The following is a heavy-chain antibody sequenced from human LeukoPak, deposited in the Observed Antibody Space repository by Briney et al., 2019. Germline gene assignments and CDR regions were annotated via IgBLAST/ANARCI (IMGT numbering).Heavy chain of an antibody. V-gene: IGHV1-18*01. D-gene: IGHD4-23*01. Sequence: ATVKVSCKASGYTFTSYGISWVRQAPGQGLEWMGWISAYNGNTNYAQKLQGRVTMTTDTSTSTAYMELRSLRSDDTAVYYCARPNTQLHAFDIWGQGTMVTVSS. CDR1: GYTFTSYG. CDR2: ISAYNGNT. J-gene: IGHJ3*02. CDR3: ARPNTQLHAFDI.